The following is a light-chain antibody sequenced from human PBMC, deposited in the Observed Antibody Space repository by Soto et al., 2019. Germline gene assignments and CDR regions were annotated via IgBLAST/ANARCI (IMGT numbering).Light chain of an antibody. V-gene: IGKV1-5*01. CDR1: QSISSW. J-gene: IGKJ1*01. CDR2: DAS. CDR3: QQYENYWT. Sequence: DIQMTQSPSSVSAYVDDRVTITCRASQSISSWLAWYQQKPGKAPKLLIYDASNLESGVPSRFSGSGSGTEFTLTISNLQPDDIATYYCQQYENYWTFGQGTKVDIK.